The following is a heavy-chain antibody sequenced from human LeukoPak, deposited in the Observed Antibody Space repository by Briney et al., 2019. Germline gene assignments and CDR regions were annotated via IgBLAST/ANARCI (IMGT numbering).Heavy chain of an antibody. D-gene: IGHD6-13*01. CDR3: ARELSTLDY. CDR2: ISSSSGTI. V-gene: IGHV3-48*02. CDR1: GFTFSSYG. Sequence: GGSLRLSCAASGFTFSSYGVNWVRQAPGKGLDWVSYISSSSGTIYYADSVKGRFTISRDNAKNSLYLQMNSLRDEDTAVYYCARELSTLDYWGQGTLVTVSS. J-gene: IGHJ4*02.